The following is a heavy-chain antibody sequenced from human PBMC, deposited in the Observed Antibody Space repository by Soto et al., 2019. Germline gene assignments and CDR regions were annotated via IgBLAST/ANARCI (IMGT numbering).Heavy chain of an antibody. CDR1: GFTFSSYA. J-gene: IGHJ4*02. CDR2: ISYDGSNK. V-gene: IGHV3-30-3*01. CDR3: ARRGSYYYESSGPIDD. D-gene: IGHD3-22*01. Sequence: PGGSLRLSCAASGFTFSSYAMHWVRQAPGKGLEWVAVISYDGSNKYYADSVKGRFTISRDNSKNTLYLQMNSLRAEDTAVYYCARRGSYYYESSGPIDDWGQGT.